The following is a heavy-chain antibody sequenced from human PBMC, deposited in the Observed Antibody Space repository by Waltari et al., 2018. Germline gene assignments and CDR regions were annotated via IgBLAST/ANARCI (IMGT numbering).Heavy chain of an antibody. CDR2: IIPIFGTA. V-gene: IGHV1-69*01. CDR3: AREPHCGGDCYPPGDY. D-gene: IGHD2-21*01. J-gene: IGHJ4*02. Sequence: QVQLVQSGAEVKKPGSSVKVSCKASGGTFSSYAISGVRQAPGQGLEWMGGIIPIFGTANYAQKFQGRVTITADESTSTAYMELSSLRSEDTAVYYCAREPHCGGDCYPPGDYWGQGTLVTVSS. CDR1: GGTFSSYA.